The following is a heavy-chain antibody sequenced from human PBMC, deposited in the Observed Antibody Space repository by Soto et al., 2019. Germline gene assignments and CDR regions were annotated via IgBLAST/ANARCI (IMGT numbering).Heavy chain of an antibody. D-gene: IGHD3-22*01. CDR2: INSDGSST. J-gene: IGHJ4*02. CDR3: ARDPEGDYYDSSGTTYDY. CDR1: GFTFSSYW. V-gene: IGHV3-74*01. Sequence: EVQLVESGGGLVQPGGSLRLSCAASGFTFSSYWMHWVRQAPGKGLVWVSRINSDGSSTSYADSVKGRFTISRDNAKNTLYLQMNSLRAGDTAVCYCARDPEGDYYDSSGTTYDYWGQGTLVTVSS.